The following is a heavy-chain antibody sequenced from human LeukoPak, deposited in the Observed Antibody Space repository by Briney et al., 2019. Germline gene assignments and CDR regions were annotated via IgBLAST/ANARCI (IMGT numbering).Heavy chain of an antibody. V-gene: IGHV4-34*01. CDR1: GVSFSGYY. D-gene: IGHD2-2*01. CDR3: ARRAVVPAATQQFDP. J-gene: IGHJ5*02. CDR2: INHSGST. Sequence: SETLSLTCAVYGVSFSGYYWSWLRQPPGKGLEWLGEINHSGSTNYNPSLKSRVTISVDTSKNQFSLKLSSVTAADTAVYYCARRAVVPAATQQFDPWGQGTLVTVSS.